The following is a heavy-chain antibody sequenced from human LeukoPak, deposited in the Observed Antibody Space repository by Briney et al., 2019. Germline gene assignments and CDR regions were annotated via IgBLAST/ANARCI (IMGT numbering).Heavy chain of an antibody. D-gene: IGHD6-19*01. V-gene: IGHV4-4*09. Sequence: PSETLSLTCTVSGGSISNDYWSWIRQPPGKGLEWIGYIYTSGSNHYNPSLKSRVTISGDTSKNQFSLKLSSVTAADTAVYYCARQKAGNCFDPWGQGTPVTVSS. CDR1: GGSISNDY. CDR2: IYTSGSN. CDR3: ARQKAGNCFDP. J-gene: IGHJ5*02.